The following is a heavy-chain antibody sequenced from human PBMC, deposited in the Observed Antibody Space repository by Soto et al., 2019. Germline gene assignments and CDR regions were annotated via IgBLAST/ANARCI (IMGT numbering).Heavy chain of an antibody. CDR2: ISSSSSYI. J-gene: IGHJ6*02. CDR1: GFTFSSYS. V-gene: IGHV3-21*01. CDR3: ARDFGSWTTGYYYYGMDV. D-gene: IGHD6-13*01. Sequence: GGSLRLSCAASGFTFSSYSMNWVRQAPGKGLEWVSSISSSSSYIYYADSVKGRFTISRDNAKNSLYLQMNSLRAEDTAVYYCARDFGSWTTGYYYYGMDVWGQGTTVTVSS.